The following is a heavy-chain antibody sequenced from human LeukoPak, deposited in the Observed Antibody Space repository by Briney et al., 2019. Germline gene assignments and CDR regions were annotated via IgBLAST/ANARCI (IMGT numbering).Heavy chain of an antibody. Sequence: GGSLRLSCAVSGFTFGTYGMHWVRQAPGKGLEWVAVISYGANNKYYADSVKGRFTISRDNSNNTLYPQMDSLRAEDTAVYYCVLPVMILNGYFHHWGQGTLVTVSS. CDR3: VLPVMILNGYFHH. CDR1: GFTFGTYG. CDR2: ISYGANNK. D-gene: IGHD3-3*01. J-gene: IGHJ1*01. V-gene: IGHV3-30*03.